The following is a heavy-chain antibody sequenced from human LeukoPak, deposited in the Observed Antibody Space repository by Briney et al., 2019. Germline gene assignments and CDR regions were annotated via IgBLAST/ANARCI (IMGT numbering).Heavy chain of an antibody. D-gene: IGHD1-26*01. V-gene: IGHV1-69*01. J-gene: IGHJ4*02. CDR1: GGTFSSYA. CDR2: IIPIFGTA. Sequence: GSSVKVSCKASGGTFSSYAISWVRQAPGQGLEWMGGIIPIFGTANYAQKFQGRVTITADESTSTAYMELSSLRSEETAVYYCARAKVGARQDLDYWGQGTLATVSS. CDR3: ARAKVGARQDLDY.